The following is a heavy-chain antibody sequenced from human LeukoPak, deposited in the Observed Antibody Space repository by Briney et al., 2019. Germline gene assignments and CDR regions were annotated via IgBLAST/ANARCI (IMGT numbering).Heavy chain of an antibody. D-gene: IGHD5-12*01. V-gene: IGHV4-61*02. CDR1: GGSISSGSYY. Sequence: PSETLSLTCTVSGGSISSGSYYWSWIRQPAGKGLEWIGRIYTSGSTNYNPSLKSRVTISVDTSKNQFSLKLSSVTAADTAVYYCARVLGYGDAFDIWGQGTMVTVSS. J-gene: IGHJ3*02. CDR2: IYTSGST. CDR3: ARVLGYGDAFDI.